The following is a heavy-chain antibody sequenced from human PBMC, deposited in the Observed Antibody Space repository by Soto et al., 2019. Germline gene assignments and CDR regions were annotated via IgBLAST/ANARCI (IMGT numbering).Heavy chain of an antibody. CDR3: ARLGRRDDYGDKRGAFDX. CDR2: IKQDGSEK. J-gene: IGHJ3*02. CDR1: GFTFSSYW. V-gene: IGHV3-7*03. D-gene: IGHD4-17*01. Sequence: PGGSLRLSCAASGFTFSSYWMSWVRQAPGKGLEWVANIKQDGSEKYYVYSVKGRFTISRDNANNSLYLQMNSLRAEDTAVYYCARLGRRDDYGDKRGAFDXWGQGTLVTVS.